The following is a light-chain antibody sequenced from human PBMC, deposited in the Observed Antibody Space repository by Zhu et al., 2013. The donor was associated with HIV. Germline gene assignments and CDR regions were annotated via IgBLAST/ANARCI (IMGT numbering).Light chain of an antibody. Sequence: DIQMTQSPSSLSASVGDRVTITCRASHDISNYLAWYQQKPGKVPKLLIYAASTLQSGVPSRFSGSGSGTDFTLTISSLQPEDVATYYCQKYNSGPPTFGQGAKVEIK. CDR2: AAS. CDR1: HDISNY. J-gene: IGKJ1*01. CDR3: QKYNSGPPT. V-gene: IGKV1-27*01.